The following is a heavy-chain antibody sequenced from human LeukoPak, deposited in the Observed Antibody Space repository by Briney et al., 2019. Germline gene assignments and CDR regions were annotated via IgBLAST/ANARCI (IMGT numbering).Heavy chain of an antibody. CDR2: ISWNSGSI. CDR3: AKDMRGGIAAADPFDY. J-gene: IGHJ4*02. CDR1: GFTFDDYA. D-gene: IGHD6-13*01. Sequence: GRSLRLSCAASGFTFDDYAMHWVRQAPGEGLEWVSGISWNSGSIGYADSVKGRFTISRDSAKNSLYLQMNSLRAEDTALYYCAKDMRGGIAAADPFDYWGQGTLVTVSS. V-gene: IGHV3-9*01.